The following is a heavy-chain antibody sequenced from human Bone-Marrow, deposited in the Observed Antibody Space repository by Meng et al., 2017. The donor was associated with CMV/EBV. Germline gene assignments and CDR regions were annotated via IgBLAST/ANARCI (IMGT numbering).Heavy chain of an antibody. D-gene: IGHD6-19*01. Sequence: SQTLSLTCAVYRGSFSGHYWNWIRQPPGKGLEWIGEINHSGSTNYNPSLKSRVTISVDTSKNQFSLKLSSVTAADTAVYYCARRYSSGWYDHWGKGTLVTVSS. CDR1: RGSFSGHY. CDR2: INHSGST. V-gene: IGHV4-34*01. CDR3: ARRYSSGWYDH. J-gene: IGHJ4*02.